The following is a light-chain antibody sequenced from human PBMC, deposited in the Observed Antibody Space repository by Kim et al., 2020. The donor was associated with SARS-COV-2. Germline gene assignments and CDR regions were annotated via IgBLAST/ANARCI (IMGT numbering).Light chain of an antibody. CDR1: QGITNF. V-gene: IGKV1-13*02. CDR3: QQFHSYPLT. Sequence: SASIGDRVTITCRESQGITNFLAWYQQKSGTPPHLLIYDASTLQSGVPSRFSGSGSGTHFTLTINSLQPEDFATYYCQQFHSYPLTFGGGTKLEI. CDR2: DAS. J-gene: IGKJ4*01.